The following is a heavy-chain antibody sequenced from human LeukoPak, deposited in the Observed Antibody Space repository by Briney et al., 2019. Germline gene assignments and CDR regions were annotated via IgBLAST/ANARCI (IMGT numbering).Heavy chain of an antibody. CDR3: ARDGYGDYPKYFQH. J-gene: IGHJ1*01. CDR1: GYTFTSYG. D-gene: IGHD4-17*01. Sequence: ASVKVSCKASGYTFTSYGISWVRQAPGQGLEWMGWISAYNGNTNYAQKLQGRVTMTTDTSTSAAYMELRSLRSDDTAVYYCARDGYGDYPKYFQHWGQGTLVTVSS. CDR2: ISAYNGNT. V-gene: IGHV1-18*01.